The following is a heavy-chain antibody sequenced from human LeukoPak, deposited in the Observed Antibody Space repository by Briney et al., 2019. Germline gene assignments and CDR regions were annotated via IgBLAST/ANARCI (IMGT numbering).Heavy chain of an antibody. J-gene: IGHJ4*02. V-gene: IGHV3-23*01. D-gene: IGHD6-19*01. Sequence: GGSLRLSCAASGFTFSSYAMSWVRQAPGKGQEWVSGISASGGSTYYADSVKGRFTISRDNSKNTLYLQMNSLRAEDTAVYYCAKRGSQSFDHWGREPWSPSPQ. CDR1: GFTFSSYA. CDR2: ISASGGST. CDR3: AKRGSQSFDH.